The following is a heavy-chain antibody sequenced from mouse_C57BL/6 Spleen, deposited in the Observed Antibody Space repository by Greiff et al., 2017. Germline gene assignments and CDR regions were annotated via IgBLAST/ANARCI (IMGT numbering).Heavy chain of an antibody. J-gene: IGHJ4*01. Sequence: EVQGVESGGGLVKPGGSLKLSCAASGFTFSDYGMHWVRQAPEKGLEWVAYISSGSSTIYYADTVKGRFTISRDNAKNTLFLQMTSLMSEDTAMYYCARITTVYYYAMDYWGQGTSVTVSS. V-gene: IGHV5-17*01. CDR3: ARITTVYYYAMDY. D-gene: IGHD1-1*01. CDR1: GFTFSDYG. CDR2: ISSGSSTI.